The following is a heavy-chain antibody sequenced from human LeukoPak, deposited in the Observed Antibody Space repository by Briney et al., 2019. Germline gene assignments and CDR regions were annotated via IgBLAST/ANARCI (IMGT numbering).Heavy chain of an antibody. CDR2: ISYDGSNK. V-gene: IGHV3-30*03. CDR1: GFTFSSYG. J-gene: IGHJ4*02. CDR3: ARGGKYSSSPVGY. Sequence: HPGRSLRLSCAASGFTFSSYGMHWVRQAPGKGLEWVAVISYDGSNKYCADSVKGRFTISRDNSKNTLYLQMNSLRAEDTAVHYCARGGKYSSSPVGYWGQGTLVTVSS. D-gene: IGHD6-13*01.